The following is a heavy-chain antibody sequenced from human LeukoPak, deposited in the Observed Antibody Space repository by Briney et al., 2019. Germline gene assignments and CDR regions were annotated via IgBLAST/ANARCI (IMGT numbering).Heavy chain of an antibody. V-gene: IGHV1-18*01. CDR2: ISAYNGNT. D-gene: IGHD1-7*01. Sequence: ASVKVACKASGYTFTSYGIIWVRQAPGQGLEWMGWISAYNGNTNYAQKLQGRVTMTTDTSTSTAYMELRSLRSDDTAVYYCASGVELRWDAFDIWGQGTMVTVSS. CDR3: ASGVELRWDAFDI. J-gene: IGHJ3*02. CDR1: GYTFTSYG.